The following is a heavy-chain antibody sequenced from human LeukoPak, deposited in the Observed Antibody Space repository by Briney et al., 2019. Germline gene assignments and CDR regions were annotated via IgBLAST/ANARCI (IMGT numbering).Heavy chain of an antibody. J-gene: IGHJ4*02. Sequence: ASVKISCKASGYTFTSYGMNWVRQAPGQGLEWMGWINTNTGNPTYAQGFTGRFVFSLDTPVSTAYLQISGLKAEDTAVYYCASAARGLHYYDSSGYVDFWGQGTLVTVSS. V-gene: IGHV7-4-1*02. CDR3: ASAARGLHYYDSSGYVDF. CDR1: GYTFTSYG. CDR2: INTNTGNP. D-gene: IGHD3-22*01.